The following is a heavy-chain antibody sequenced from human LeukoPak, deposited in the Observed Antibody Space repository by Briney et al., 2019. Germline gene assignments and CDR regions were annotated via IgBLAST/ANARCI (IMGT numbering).Heavy chain of an antibody. CDR1: GLTFSRYW. V-gene: IGHV3-74*01. CDR2: INSDGRSA. J-gene: IGHJ4*02. Sequence: PGGSLRLSCAASGLTFSRYWMHWVRQAPGKGLVWVSRINSDGRSASYADSVKGRFTFSRDNAKNTLYLQMNSLRAEDPAVYYCARDWTYYDSSGYFDYWGQGTLVTVSS. D-gene: IGHD3-22*01. CDR3: ARDWTYYDSSGYFDY.